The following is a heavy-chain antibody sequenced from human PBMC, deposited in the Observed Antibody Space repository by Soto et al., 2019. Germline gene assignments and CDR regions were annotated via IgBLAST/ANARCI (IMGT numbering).Heavy chain of an antibody. CDR2: IYPGDSDT. V-gene: IGHV5-51*01. J-gene: IGHJ6*02. Sequence: GESLKISCKGSGYSFTSYWIGWVRQMPGKGLEWMGIIYPGDSDTRYSPSFQGQVTISRDDSKSIAYLQMNSLKTEDTAVYYCTTPRGTSSSVGHWGYYYYYGMDVWGQGTTVTVSS. CDR1: GYSFTSYW. D-gene: IGHD6-6*01. CDR3: TTPRGTSSSVGHWGYYYYYGMDV.